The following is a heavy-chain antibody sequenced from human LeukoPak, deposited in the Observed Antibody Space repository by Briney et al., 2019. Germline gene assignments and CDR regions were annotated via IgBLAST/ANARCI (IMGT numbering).Heavy chain of an antibody. CDR3: AKHLRRRFFSRTLGFDP. CDR1: GGSISSYY. Sequence: PSETLSLTCTVSGGSISSYYWSWIRQSPGKGLDWIGYIYYSGSTKYNPSLKSRVTISLDTSRNQFSLKVNSVTAADTAVYYCAKHLRRRFFSRTLGFDPWGQGTLVTVSS. D-gene: IGHD3-3*01. CDR2: IYYSGST. J-gene: IGHJ5*02. V-gene: IGHV4-59*08.